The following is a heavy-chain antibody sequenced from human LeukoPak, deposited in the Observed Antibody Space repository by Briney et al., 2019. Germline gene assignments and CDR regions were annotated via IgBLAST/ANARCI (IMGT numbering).Heavy chain of an antibody. J-gene: IGHJ5*01. CDR3: TTDRGRTELPLFAS. D-gene: IGHD1-26*01. CDR1: GFTFSSAW. Sequence: GGSLRLSCAASGFTFSSAWMGWVRQAPGKGLEWVGRIKSKTDGGTTDYAAPVKVRFTISRDDSKTTLYLQMSSLKIEDTAVYYCTTDRGRTELPLFASWGQGTLVTVSS. V-gene: IGHV3-15*01. CDR2: IKSKTDGGTT.